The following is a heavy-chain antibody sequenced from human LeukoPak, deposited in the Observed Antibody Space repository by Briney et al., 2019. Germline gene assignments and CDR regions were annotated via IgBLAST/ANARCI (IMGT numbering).Heavy chain of an antibody. CDR1: GFAFSSYS. CDR2: ISSSSSYI. J-gene: IGHJ4*02. Sequence: GGSLRLSCAASGFAFSSYSMNWVRQAPGKGLEWVSSISSSSSYIYYADSVKGRFTISRNNAKNSLYLQMNSLRAEDTAVYYCARDGGATMVRGVATYDSWGQGTLVTVSS. CDR3: ARDGGATMVRGVATYDS. V-gene: IGHV3-21*01. D-gene: IGHD3-10*01.